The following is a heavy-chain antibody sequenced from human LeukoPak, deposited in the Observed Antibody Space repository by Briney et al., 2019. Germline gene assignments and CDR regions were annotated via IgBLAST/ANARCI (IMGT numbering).Heavy chain of an antibody. V-gene: IGHV1-46*01. CDR1: GYTFTSYY. CDR2: INPSGGST. J-gene: IGHJ4*02. CDR3: ARDLGGIAAAGTLDY. D-gene: IGHD6-13*01. Sequence: ASVKVSCKASGYTFTSYYMHWVRQAPGQGLEWMGIINPSGGSTSYAQKFQGIVTMTRDTSTSTVYMELSSLRSEDTAVYYCARDLGGIAAAGTLDYWGQGTLVTVSS.